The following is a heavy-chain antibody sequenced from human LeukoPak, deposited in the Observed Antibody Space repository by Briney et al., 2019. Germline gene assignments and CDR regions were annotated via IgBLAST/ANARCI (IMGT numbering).Heavy chain of an antibody. CDR3: ATLEIAAAGYYMDV. CDR2: FDPEDGET. D-gene: IGHD6-13*01. CDR1: GYTLTELS. V-gene: IGHV1-24*01. J-gene: IGHJ6*03. Sequence: GGSVTVSCTVSGYTLTELSMHWVGQAPGKGREGMGGFDPEDGETVYAQKFQGRVTMTEDTSTDTAYMELSSLRSEDTAVYYCATLEIAAAGYYMDVWGKGTTVTVSS.